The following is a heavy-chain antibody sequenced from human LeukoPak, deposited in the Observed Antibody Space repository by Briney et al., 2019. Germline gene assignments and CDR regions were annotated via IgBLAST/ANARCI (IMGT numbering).Heavy chain of an antibody. CDR2: IYSGGST. Sequence: GGSLRFSCAASAFTISSKYMSWVRQAQGQGLEWVSVIYSGGSTYYADSVKGRFTISRDNSKNTLYLQMNSLRAEDTAVYYCARGLRIAVAGNIDYWGQGTLVTVSS. V-gene: IGHV3-53*05. J-gene: IGHJ4*02. CDR1: AFTISSKY. CDR3: ARGLRIAVAGNIDY. D-gene: IGHD6-19*01.